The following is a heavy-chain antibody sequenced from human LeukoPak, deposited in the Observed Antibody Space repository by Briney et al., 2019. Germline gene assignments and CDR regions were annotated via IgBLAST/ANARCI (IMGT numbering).Heavy chain of an antibody. CDR3: AGRRGYSGYAMYDY. D-gene: IGHD5-12*01. CDR2: IYYSGST. V-gene: IGHV4-39*01. Sequence: SETLSLTCSVSGGSISSSSYYWGWIRQPPGKGLGWIGSIYYSGSTYYNPSLKSRVTISVDTSKNQFSLKLSSVTAADTAVYYCAGRRGYSGYAMYDYWGQGTLVTVSS. CDR1: GGSISSSSYY. J-gene: IGHJ4*02.